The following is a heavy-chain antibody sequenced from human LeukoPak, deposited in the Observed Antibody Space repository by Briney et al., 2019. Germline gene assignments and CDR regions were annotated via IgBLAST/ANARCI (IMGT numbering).Heavy chain of an antibody. D-gene: IGHD6-13*01. Sequence: PSETLSLTCTVSGGSISSGDYYWSWVRQPPGKGLEWIGYIYYSGSTNYNPSLKSRVTISVDTSKNQFSLKLSSVTAADTAVYYCARDRIAYYYYYGMDVWGQGTTVTVSS. V-gene: IGHV4-30-4*01. CDR1: GGSISSGDYY. CDR3: ARDRIAYYYYYGMDV. J-gene: IGHJ6*02. CDR2: IYYSGST.